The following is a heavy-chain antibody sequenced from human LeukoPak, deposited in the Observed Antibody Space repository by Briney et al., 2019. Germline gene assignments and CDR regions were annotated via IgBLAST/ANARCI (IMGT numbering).Heavy chain of an antibody. CDR1: GFTFSSYA. D-gene: IGHD2-15*01. CDR3: AKGAVVAATPDYYYYMDV. J-gene: IGHJ6*03. CDR2: ISGSGGST. Sequence: GGSLRLSCAASGFTFSSYAMSWVRQAPGKGLEWVSAISGSGGSTYYADSVKGRFTISRDNSKNTLYLQMNSLRAEDTAVYYCAKGAVVAATPDYYYYMDVWGKGTTVTVSS. V-gene: IGHV3-23*01.